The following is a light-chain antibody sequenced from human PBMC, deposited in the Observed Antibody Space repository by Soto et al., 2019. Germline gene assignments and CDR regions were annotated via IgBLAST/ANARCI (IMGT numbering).Light chain of an antibody. Sequence: QSALTQPASVSGSPGQSITISCTGTSGDIGSYNRVSWYQQHPGKAPKLIIYEVTDRPSGVSNQFSGSKAGNTAALTSSGLQAEDETEYYCSSYTKINPRACVFGTGSQLTVL. CDR2: EVT. V-gene: IGLV2-14*01. J-gene: IGLJ1*01. CDR3: SSYTKINPRACV. CDR1: SGDIGSYNR.